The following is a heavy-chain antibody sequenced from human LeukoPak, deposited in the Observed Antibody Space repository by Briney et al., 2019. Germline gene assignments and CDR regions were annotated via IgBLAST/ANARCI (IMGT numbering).Heavy chain of an antibody. D-gene: IGHD3-22*01. J-gene: IGHJ3*02. CDR2: IYYSGST. CDR1: GGSISSYY. Sequence: PSETLSLTCTVSGGSISSYYWSWIRQPPGKGLEWIGYIYYSGSTYYNPSLKSRVTISVDTSKNQFSLKLSSVTAADTAVYYCARDKRGVYDSNAFDIWGQGTMVTVSS. V-gene: IGHV4-59*12. CDR3: ARDKRGVYDSNAFDI.